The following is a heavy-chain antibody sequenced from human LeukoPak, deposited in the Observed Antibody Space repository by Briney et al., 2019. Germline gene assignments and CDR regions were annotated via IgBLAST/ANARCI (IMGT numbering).Heavy chain of an antibody. V-gene: IGHV1-3*01. CDR3: ARGPIAAVAFFDY. CDR1: GYAFTNYA. CDR2: INAGTGDT. Sequence: GASVKVSCEASGYAFTNYAIHWVRQAPGQRPEWMGWINAGTGDTRYLQRFQGRVTISRDTSASAVYMELSSLTYEDTAVFYCARGPIAAVAFFDYWGQGTLSPSPQ. D-gene: IGHD6-13*01. J-gene: IGHJ4*02.